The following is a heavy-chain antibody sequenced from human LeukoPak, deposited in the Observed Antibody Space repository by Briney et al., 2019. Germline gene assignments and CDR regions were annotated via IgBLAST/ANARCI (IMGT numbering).Heavy chain of an antibody. CDR2: IIPIFGTA. CDR1: GYTFTSYD. J-gene: IGHJ6*03. D-gene: IGHD3-16*01. Sequence: SVKVSCKASGYTFTSYDINWVRQAPGQGLGWMGGIIPIFGTANYAQKFQGRVTITADKSTSTAYMELSSLRSEDTAVYYCARVAQGGLPSPYYYYYMAVWGKGTTATVSS. CDR3: ARVAQGGLPSPYYYYYMAV. V-gene: IGHV1-69*06.